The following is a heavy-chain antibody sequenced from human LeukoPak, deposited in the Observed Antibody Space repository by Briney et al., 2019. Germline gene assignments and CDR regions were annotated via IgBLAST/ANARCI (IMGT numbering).Heavy chain of an antibody. CDR1: GFSLTTNGMR. D-gene: IGHD2-15*01. CDR3: ARTPRGTCYDY. J-gene: IGHJ4*02. CDR2: IDWDDNK. V-gene: IGHV2-70*04. Sequence: SGPTLVNPTQTLTLTCTFSGFSLTTNGMRVRWIRQTPGKALEWLARIDWDDNKFYSTSLKTRLTISKDTSRNQVVLTMTNMDPVDTATYYCARTPRGTCYDYWGPGTLVTVSS.